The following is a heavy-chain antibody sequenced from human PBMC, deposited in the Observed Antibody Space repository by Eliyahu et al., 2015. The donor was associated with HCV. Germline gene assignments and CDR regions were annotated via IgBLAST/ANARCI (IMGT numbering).Heavy chain of an antibody. Sequence: QLQLQESGPGLVKPSETLSLTCTVSGGSISSSXYYXGXXRQPPGKGXEWIGSXYYSGSTXYNPSLKSRVTISVDTSKNQFSLKLSSVTAADTAVYYCVLGDDYYDSSGSPFDYWGQGTLVTVSS. CDR2: XYYSGST. J-gene: IGHJ4*02. V-gene: IGHV4-39*01. CDR1: GGSISSSXYY. D-gene: IGHD3-22*01. CDR3: VLGDDYYDSSGSPFDY.